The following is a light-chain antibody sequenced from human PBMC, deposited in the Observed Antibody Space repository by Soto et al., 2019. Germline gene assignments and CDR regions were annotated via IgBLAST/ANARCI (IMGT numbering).Light chain of an antibody. Sequence: EIVLTQSPAILSVSPCERATLSGRASQSISRSLAWYQQKPGQAPRLLIYGASNRATGIPARFSGSGSGTEFTLTISSLQSEDFAVYYCQQYKNWPRTFGQGTKVDNK. J-gene: IGKJ1*01. CDR1: QSISRS. CDR3: QQYKNWPRT. CDR2: GAS. V-gene: IGKV3-15*01.